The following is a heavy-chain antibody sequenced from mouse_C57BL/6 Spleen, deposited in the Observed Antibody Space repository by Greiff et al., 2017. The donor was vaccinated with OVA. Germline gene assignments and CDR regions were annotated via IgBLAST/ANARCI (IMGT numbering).Heavy chain of an antibody. D-gene: IGHD1-1*01. V-gene: IGHV14-1*01. CDR2: IDPEDGDT. CDR1: GFNIKDYY. J-gene: IGHJ1*03. Sequence: VQLQQSGAELVRPGASVKLSCTASGFNIKDYYMHWVKQRPEQGLEWIGRIDPEDGDTEYAPKFQGKATMTADTSSNTAYLQLSSLTSEDTAVYYRTSNYYGSSYGYFDVWGTGTTVTVSS. CDR3: TSNYYGSSYGYFDV.